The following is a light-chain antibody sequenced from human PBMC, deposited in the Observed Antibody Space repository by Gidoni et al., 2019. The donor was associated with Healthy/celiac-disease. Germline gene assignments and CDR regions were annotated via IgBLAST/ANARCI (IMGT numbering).Light chain of an antibody. J-gene: IGLJ2*01. Sequence: QSVLPPPPSASGTPGQRVTISCSGSSSNIGSNYVYWYQQLPGTAPKLLIYRNNQRPSGVPDRFSGSKSGTSASLAISGLRSEDEADYYCAAWDDSVVFGGGTKLTVL. CDR3: AAWDDSVV. CDR1: SSNIGSNY. V-gene: IGLV1-47*01. CDR2: RNN.